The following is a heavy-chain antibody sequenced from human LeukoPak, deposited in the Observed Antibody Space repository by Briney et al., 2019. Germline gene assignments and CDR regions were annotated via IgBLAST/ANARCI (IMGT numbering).Heavy chain of an antibody. D-gene: IGHD1-26*01. CDR2: INPNSGGT. CDR1: GYTFTGYY. V-gene: IGHV1-2*06. CDR3: ARVTRLLGATIDY. Sequence: ASVKVSCKASGYTFTGYYMHWVRQAPGQGLEWMGRINPNSGGTNYAQKFQGRVTMTRDTSISTAYMELSRLRSDDTAVYYCARVTRLLGATIDYWGQGTPVTVSS. J-gene: IGHJ4*02.